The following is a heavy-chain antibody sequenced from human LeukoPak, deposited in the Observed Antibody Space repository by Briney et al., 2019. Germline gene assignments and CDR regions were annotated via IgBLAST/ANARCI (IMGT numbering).Heavy chain of an antibody. CDR3: ASHGDSIVGATTGY. CDR2: INPNSGGT. Sequence: ASVKVSCKASGYTFTGYYMHWVRQAPGQGLEWMGWINPNSGGTNCAQKFQGRVTMTRDTSISTAYMELSRLRSDDTAVYYCASHGDSIVGATTGYWGQGTLVTVSP. J-gene: IGHJ4*02. CDR1: GYTFTGYY. D-gene: IGHD1-26*01. V-gene: IGHV1-2*02.